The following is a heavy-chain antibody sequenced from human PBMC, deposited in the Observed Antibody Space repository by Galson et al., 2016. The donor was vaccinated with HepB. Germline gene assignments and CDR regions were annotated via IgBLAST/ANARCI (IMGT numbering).Heavy chain of an antibody. V-gene: IGHV6-1*01. CDR1: GDSVSSNGVA. Sequence: CAISGDSVSSNGVAWNWIRQSPSRGLEWLGRTYYRSKWYNDYAESVKSRITINPDTSKNQFSLQLNSVTPEDTAVYYCARGRNSAFDYWGQGTLVTASS. CDR3: ARGRNSAFDY. CDR2: TYYRSKWYN. D-gene: IGHD1-7*01. J-gene: IGHJ4*02.